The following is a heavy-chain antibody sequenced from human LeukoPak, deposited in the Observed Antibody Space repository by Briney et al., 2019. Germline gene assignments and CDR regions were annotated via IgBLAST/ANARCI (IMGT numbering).Heavy chain of an antibody. CDR3: ARYSYGYEGPFDY. V-gene: IGHV4-34*01. CDR2: INHSGST. Sequence: SETLSLTCAVYGGSFSGYYWSWIRQPPGKGLEWIGEINHSGSTNYNPSLKSRVTISVDTSKNQFSLKLSSVTAADTAVYYCARYSYGYEGPFDYWGQGTLVTVSS. CDR1: GGSFSGYY. D-gene: IGHD5-18*01. J-gene: IGHJ4*02.